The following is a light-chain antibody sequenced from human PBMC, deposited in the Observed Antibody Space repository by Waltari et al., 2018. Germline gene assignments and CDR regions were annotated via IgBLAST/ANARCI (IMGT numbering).Light chain of an antibody. CDR3: SSFTTSSSWI. V-gene: IGLV2-14*03. CDR2: DVS. Sequence: QSALTQPASVSGSPGQSITISCTGTISDIGAYNHVSWYQQYPGQAPTLLIFDVSDRPPGVFDRFSGSKSGNTASLTISVLQAEDEADYYCSSFTTSSSWIFGGGTKLTVL. J-gene: IGLJ2*01. CDR1: ISDIGAYNH.